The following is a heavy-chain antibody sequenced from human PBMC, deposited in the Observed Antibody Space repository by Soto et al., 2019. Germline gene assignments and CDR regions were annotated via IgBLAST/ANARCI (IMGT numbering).Heavy chain of an antibody. Sequence: PGESLKISCMGSGFTFTNYWIAWVRQMPGNGLEWMGIIYPRDSDIEYSPSFRGQVTISADRSLSTTYLQWNSLKASDTAIYYCARLKQTRMGVKTGGQYYFDYWGQGTRVTVSS. D-gene: IGHD2-15*01. CDR3: ARLKQTRMGVKTGGQYYFDY. CDR1: GFTFTNYW. V-gene: IGHV5-51*01. J-gene: IGHJ4*02. CDR2: IYPRDSDI.